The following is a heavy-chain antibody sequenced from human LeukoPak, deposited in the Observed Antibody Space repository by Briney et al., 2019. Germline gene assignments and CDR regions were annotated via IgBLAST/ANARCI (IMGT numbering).Heavy chain of an antibody. V-gene: IGHV1-69*04. D-gene: IGHD5-12*01. J-gene: IGHJ4*02. Sequence: ASVKVSCKASGGTFSSYANSWVRQAPGQGLEWMGRIIPILGIANYAQKFQGRVTITADKSTSTAYMELSSLRSEDTAVYYCARGLDIVATRTIFDYWGQGTLVTVSS. CDR2: IIPILGIA. CDR1: GGTFSSYA. CDR3: ARGLDIVATRTIFDY.